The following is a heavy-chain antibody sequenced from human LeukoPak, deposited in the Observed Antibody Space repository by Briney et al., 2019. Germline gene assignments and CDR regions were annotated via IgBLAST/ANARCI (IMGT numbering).Heavy chain of an antibody. V-gene: IGHV3-66*01. J-gene: IGHJ6*02. CDR3: ARSWYYYGMDV. Sequence: GGSLRLSCAASGFTVSSNYMSWVRQAPGKGLEWVSVIYSGGSTYYADSVKGRFTISRDNSKNTLYLQMNSLRAEDTAVYYCARSWYYYGMDVWGQGTTVTVSS. CDR1: GFTVSSNY. CDR2: IYSGGST.